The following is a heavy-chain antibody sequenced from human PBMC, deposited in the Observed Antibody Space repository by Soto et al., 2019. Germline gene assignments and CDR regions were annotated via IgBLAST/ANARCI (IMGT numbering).Heavy chain of an antibody. J-gene: IGHJ6*02. CDR3: AKDRLTSVPYYGMDV. Sequence: GGSLRLSCAASGFTFSSFGMHWFRQAPGKGPEWVAVISYGGNNKFEADSVKGRFTISRDNSKNTVYLQMNSLRVEDTALYYCAKDRLTSVPYYGMDVWGQGTTVTVSS. D-gene: IGHD5-12*01. CDR2: ISYGGNNK. V-gene: IGHV3-30*18. CDR1: GFTFSSFG.